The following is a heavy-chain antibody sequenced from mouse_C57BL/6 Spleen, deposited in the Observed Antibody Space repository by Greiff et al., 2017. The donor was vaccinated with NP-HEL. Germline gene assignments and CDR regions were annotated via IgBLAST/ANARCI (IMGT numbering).Heavy chain of an antibody. CDR3: ARETTVVGDAMDY. V-gene: IGHV3-6*01. J-gene: IGHJ4*01. Sequence: EVKLMESGPGLVKPSQSLSLTCSVPGYSITSGYYWNWIRQFPGNKLEWMGYISYDGSNNYNPSLKNRISITRDTSKNQFFLKLNSVTTEDTATYYCARETTVVGDAMDYWGQGTSVTVSS. D-gene: IGHD1-1*01. CDR1: GYSITSGYY. CDR2: ISYDGSN.